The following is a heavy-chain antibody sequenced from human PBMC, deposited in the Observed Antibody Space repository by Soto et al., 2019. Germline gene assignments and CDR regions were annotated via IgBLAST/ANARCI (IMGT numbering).Heavy chain of an antibody. Sequence: QPGGSLRLSCAASGFIFSSSAMNRVRQAPGKGLEWVSVISGSGSSTYFADSVKGRFTISRDNSRNTLYLQMNSLRAEDAAVYYCAKTRGYSAGSDFWGQGTLVTVSS. D-gene: IGHD2-15*01. CDR3: AKTRGYSAGSDF. CDR1: GFIFSSSA. V-gene: IGHV3-23*01. J-gene: IGHJ4*02. CDR2: ISGSGSST.